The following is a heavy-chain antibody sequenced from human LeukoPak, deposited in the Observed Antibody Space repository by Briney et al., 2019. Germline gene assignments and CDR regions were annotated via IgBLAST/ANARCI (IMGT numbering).Heavy chain of an antibody. Sequence: SETLSLTCSVSGVPISSRSYYWGWVRQPPGKGLEWIGSMYFSGTTYYNPSLKSRVTMSEHTPENHLSLKLTSVTATDTAVYYCARHLRFGSSALPRDVFDIWGRGTVVSVSS. CDR1: GVPISSRSYY. D-gene: IGHD1-26*01. CDR3: ARHLRFGSSALPRDVFDI. V-gene: IGHV4-39*01. CDR2: MYFSGTT. J-gene: IGHJ3*02.